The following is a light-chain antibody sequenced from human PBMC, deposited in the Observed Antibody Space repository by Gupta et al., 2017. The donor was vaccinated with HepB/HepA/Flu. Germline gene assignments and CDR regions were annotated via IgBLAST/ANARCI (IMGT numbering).Light chain of an antibody. CDR1: KLGDKY. V-gene: IGLV3-1*01. CDR2: QDG. Sequence: SYALTQPPPVSVSPGQTASITCSGDKLGDKYASWYQQKPGQAPILVIYQDGERPSGIPERFSGSNSGNTATLTISGTQAVDEADYYCQAWDSSTDVVFGGGTRLTVL. J-gene: IGLJ2*01. CDR3: QAWDSSTDVV.